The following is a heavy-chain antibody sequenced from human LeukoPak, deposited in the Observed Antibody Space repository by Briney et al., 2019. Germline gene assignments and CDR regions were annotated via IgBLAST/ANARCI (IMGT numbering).Heavy chain of an antibody. J-gene: IGHJ3*02. CDR3: ARAYTSGWRAFDI. Sequence: GGSLKISCKGSGYSFSSSWIGWVRQVPGKGLEWMGIIYPGDSDTRYSPSFQGQVTISADKSISTAYLQWNSLKASDTAMYYCARAYTSGWRAFDIWGQGTVVTVSS. CDR2: IYPGDSDT. CDR1: GYSFSSSW. V-gene: IGHV5-51*01. D-gene: IGHD6-19*01.